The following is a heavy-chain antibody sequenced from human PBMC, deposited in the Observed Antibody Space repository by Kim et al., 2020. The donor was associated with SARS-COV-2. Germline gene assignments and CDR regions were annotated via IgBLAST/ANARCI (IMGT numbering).Heavy chain of an antibody. V-gene: IGHV3-48*02. CDR3: ARALGGPDI. CDR1: GFTFSDYS. Sequence: GGSLRLSCAASGFTFSDYSMHWVRQAPGKGLEWVSYISSNGNTIYYADSVKGRFTISRDNAKNSVSLQMNSLRDDDTAVYYCARALGGPDIWGQGTLVTVSA. D-gene: IGHD1-26*01. CDR2: ISSNGNTI. J-gene: IGHJ4*02.